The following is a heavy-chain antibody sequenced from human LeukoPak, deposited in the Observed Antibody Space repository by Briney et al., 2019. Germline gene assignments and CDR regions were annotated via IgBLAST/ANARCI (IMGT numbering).Heavy chain of an antibody. D-gene: IGHD3-3*01. CDR3: ARGYAFWSYYLIT. CDR2: INNGGGPI. Sequence: KSGGSLRLSCAASGFTFSDSYLTWIRQAPGKGLEWVSYINNGGGPIHYADSVKGRFTISWDNAKKSLYLQMNSLRAEDTAVYYCARGYAFWSYYLITWGQGTLVTVSS. CDR1: GFTFSDSY. V-gene: IGHV3-11*01. J-gene: IGHJ5*02.